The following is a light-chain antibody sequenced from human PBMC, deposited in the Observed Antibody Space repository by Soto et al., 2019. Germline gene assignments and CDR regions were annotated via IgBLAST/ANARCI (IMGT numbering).Light chain of an antibody. J-gene: IGKJ5*01. V-gene: IGKV3-20*01. CDR1: QSVSSSY. Sequence: EIVLTQSPGTLSLSPGERATLSCRASQSVSSSYLAWYQQKPGQAPRLLIYGESSRATGIPDRFSGSGSGTDFTLTISRLEREDFAVYYCQQYGSSPPRITFGQGTRLEIK. CDR2: GES. CDR3: QQYGSSPPRIT.